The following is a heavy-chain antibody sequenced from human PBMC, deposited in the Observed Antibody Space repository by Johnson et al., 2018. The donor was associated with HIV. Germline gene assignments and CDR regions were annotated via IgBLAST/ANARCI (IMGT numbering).Heavy chain of an antibody. Sequence: QVQLVESGGGVVQPGRSLRLSCVASGFTFSSYGMHWVRQAPGKGVQWVAVIWYDGSNKYYADSVKGRFTISRDNSENTAYLQMNGLTVEDTAMYYCGRDYDYDNSDQSGIDVFDVWGQGTMVTVSS. CDR1: GFTFSSYG. D-gene: IGHD3-22*01. J-gene: IGHJ3*01. CDR2: IWYDGSNK. V-gene: IGHV3-30*19. CDR3: GRDYDYDNSDQSGIDVFDV.